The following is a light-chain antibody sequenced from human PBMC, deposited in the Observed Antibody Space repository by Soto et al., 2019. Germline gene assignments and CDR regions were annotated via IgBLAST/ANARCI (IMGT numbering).Light chain of an antibody. J-gene: IGLJ2*01. CDR3: QTWGTGVV. CDR2: IDSDGSH. V-gene: IGLV4-69*01. Sequence: QLKLTQSPSASASLGASVSLTCTLSSGHTTYSIAWHQQRPEKGPRFLLKIDSDGSHKKGDGISDRFSGSSSGAERNLTISSLQSEDEAEYFCQTWGTGVVFGGGTKVTVL. CDR1: SGHTTYS.